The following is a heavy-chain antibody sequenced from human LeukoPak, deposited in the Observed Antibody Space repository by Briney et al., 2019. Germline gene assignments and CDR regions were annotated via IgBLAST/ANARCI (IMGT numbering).Heavy chain of an antibody. CDR2: ISSSSYI. V-gene: IGHV3-21*01. J-gene: IGHJ4*02. CDR1: GFTFSSYA. D-gene: IGHD3-10*01. Sequence: GGSLRLSCAASGFTFSSYAMSWVRQAPGKGLEWVSSISSSSYIYYADSVKGRFTISRDDAKNSLYLQMNSLRAEDTAVYYCARDQGMFPFDYWGQGTLVTVSS. CDR3: ARDQGMFPFDY.